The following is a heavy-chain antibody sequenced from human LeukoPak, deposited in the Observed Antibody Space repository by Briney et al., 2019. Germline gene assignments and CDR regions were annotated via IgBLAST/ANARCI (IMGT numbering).Heavy chain of an antibody. CDR3: AISRGSYYDTSGYLGGDY. CDR1: GYTFTNYG. D-gene: IGHD3-22*01. CDR2: ISAYSGNT. V-gene: IGHV1-18*01. Sequence: ASVKVSCKASGYTFTNYGIFWVRQAPGQGLEWMGWISAYSGNTNCAQKLQGRVTMTTETSTSTAYMELESLRSDDTAVYYCAISRGSYYDTSGYLGGDYWGQGTLVTVSS. J-gene: IGHJ4*02.